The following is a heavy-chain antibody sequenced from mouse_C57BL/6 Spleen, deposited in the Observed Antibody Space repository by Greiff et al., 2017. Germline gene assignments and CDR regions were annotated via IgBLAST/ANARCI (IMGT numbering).Heavy chain of an antibody. J-gene: IGHJ2*01. D-gene: IGHD2-5*01. CDR3: ARAYSNYGFDY. CDR2: INYDGSST. Sequence: EVKLMESEGGLVQPGSSMKLSCTASGFTFSDYYMAWVRQVPEKGLEWVANINYDGSSTYYLDSLKSRFIISRDNAKNSLYLQMISLKSEDTATYYCARAYSNYGFDYWGQGTTLTVSS. CDR1: GFTFSDYY. V-gene: IGHV5-16*01.